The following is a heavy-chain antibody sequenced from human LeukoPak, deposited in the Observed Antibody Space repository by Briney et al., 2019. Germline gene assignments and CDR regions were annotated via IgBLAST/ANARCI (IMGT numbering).Heavy chain of an antibody. D-gene: IGHD5-18*01. Sequence: GGSLRLSCAASGFTFNLYGMNWVRQAPGKGLGWVSSISGSGSNIYYADFVKGRFTISRDNSENTLYLQMNSLRAEDTAVYYCAKAQAGGYNYAPLDYWGQGTLVTVPS. CDR2: ISGSGSNI. V-gene: IGHV3-23*01. CDR3: AKAQAGGYNYAPLDY. J-gene: IGHJ4*02. CDR1: GFTFNLYG.